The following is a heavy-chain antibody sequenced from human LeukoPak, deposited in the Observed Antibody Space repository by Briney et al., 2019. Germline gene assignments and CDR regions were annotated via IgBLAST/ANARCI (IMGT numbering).Heavy chain of an antibody. CDR2: ISASGDDT. D-gene: IGHD2-15*01. J-gene: IGHJ4*02. CDR1: GFTFSNHA. CDR3: AKGRGGYCETGCFSRVLDD. Sequence: PGGSLRLSCAVSGFTFSNHAMNWVGHAPGKGLEWVCIISASGDDTKDADSVKGRFTISRDNSKNTLYLQMNSLRAEDTAVYYCAKGRGGYCETGCFSRVLDDWGQGTLVTVSS. V-gene: IGHV3-23*01.